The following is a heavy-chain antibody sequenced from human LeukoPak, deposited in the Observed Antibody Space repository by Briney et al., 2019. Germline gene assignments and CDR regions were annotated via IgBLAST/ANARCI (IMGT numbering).Heavy chain of an antibody. D-gene: IGHD4-17*01. Sequence: SETLSLTCTVSGGSISSGGYYWGWIRQPPGKGLEWIGSIYYSGSTYYNPSLKSRVTISVDTSKNQFSLKLSSVTAADTAVYYCRGGGGYGDYANYFDYWGQGTLVTVSS. CDR1: GGSISSGGYY. V-gene: IGHV4-39*01. CDR3: RGGGGYGDYANYFDY. CDR2: IYYSGST. J-gene: IGHJ4*02.